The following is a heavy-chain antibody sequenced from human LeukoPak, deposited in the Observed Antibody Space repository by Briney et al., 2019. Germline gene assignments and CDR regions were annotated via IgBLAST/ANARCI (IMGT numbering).Heavy chain of an antibody. D-gene: IGHD3-3*01. Sequence: PGGSLRLSCAASGFTFSSYWMHWVRQAPGKGLVWVSRINSDGSSTSYADSVKGRFTISRDNAKNTLYLQMNSLRAEDTAVYYCARGLTDFWSDYAPDFDLWGRGTLVTVSS. V-gene: IGHV3-74*01. CDR3: ARGLTDFWSDYAPDFDL. CDR1: GFTFSSYW. CDR2: INSDGSST. J-gene: IGHJ2*01.